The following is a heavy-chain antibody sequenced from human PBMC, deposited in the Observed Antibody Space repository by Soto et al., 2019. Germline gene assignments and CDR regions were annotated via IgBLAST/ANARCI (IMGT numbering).Heavy chain of an antibody. J-gene: IGHJ5*02. CDR1: GFTFSSYS. V-gene: IGHV3-48*04. CDR3: ARVYDILTSAWLDP. D-gene: IGHD3-9*01. Sequence: GGSLRLSCAASGFTFSSYSMNWVRQAPGKGLEWVSYISSRSSTIYYADSVKGQFTISRDNAKNSLYLQMNSLRVEDTAVYYCARVYDILTSAWLDPWGQGTLVTVSS. CDR2: ISSRSSTI.